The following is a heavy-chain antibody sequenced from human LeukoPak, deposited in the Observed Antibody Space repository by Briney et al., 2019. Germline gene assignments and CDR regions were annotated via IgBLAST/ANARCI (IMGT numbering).Heavy chain of an antibody. V-gene: IGHV4-4*07. J-gene: IGHJ4*02. CDR2: ICTSGST. D-gene: IGHD2-21*02. Sequence: SETLSLTCTVSGGSISSYYWSWIRQPPGKGLERIGRICTSGSTNYNPSLKSRVTMSVDTSKKQFSLKLSSVTAADTAVYYCARGAYCGGDCYSIYYFDYWGQGTLVTVSS. CDR1: GGSISSYY. CDR3: ARGAYCGGDCYSIYYFDY.